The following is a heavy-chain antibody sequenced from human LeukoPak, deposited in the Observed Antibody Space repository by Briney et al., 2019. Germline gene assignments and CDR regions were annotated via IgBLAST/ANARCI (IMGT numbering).Heavy chain of an antibody. V-gene: IGHV3-7*03. CDR3: ARPRGGGSVGAFDI. Sequence: GGSLRLCCAASGFTFSSYWMSWVRQAPGKGLEWVANIKQDGSEKYYVDSVKGRFTISRDNAKNSLYLQMNSLRAEDTALYYCARPRGGGSVGAFDIWGQGTMVTVSS. CDR1: GFTFSSYW. CDR2: IKQDGSEK. D-gene: IGHD3-10*01. J-gene: IGHJ3*02.